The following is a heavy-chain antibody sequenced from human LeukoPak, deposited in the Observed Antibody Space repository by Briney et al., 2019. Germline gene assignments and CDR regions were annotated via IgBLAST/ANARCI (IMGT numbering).Heavy chain of an antibody. CDR3: ARVKNYYDSSGYLYYFDY. D-gene: IGHD3-22*01. J-gene: IGHJ4*02. Sequence: ASVKVSCKASGYTFTGYYIHWVRQAPGQALEWMGWINPNTGGTNYAQKFQGRVTMTRDTSISTAYMELSRLRSDDTAVYYCARVKNYYDSSGYLYYFDYWGQGTLVTVSS. CDR2: INPNTGGT. CDR1: GYTFTGYY. V-gene: IGHV1-2*02.